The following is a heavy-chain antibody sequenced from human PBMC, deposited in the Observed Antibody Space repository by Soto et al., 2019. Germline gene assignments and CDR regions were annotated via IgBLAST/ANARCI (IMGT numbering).Heavy chain of an antibody. CDR2: TYYRSKWYN. Sequence: PSQTLSLTCAISGDSVSSNSAAWNWIRQSPSRGLEWLGRTYYRSKWYNDYAVSVKSRITINPDTSKNQFSLQLNSVTPEDTAVYYCARAGFGVVTYYYYGMDVWGQGTTVTVSS. V-gene: IGHV6-1*01. CDR3: ARAGFGVVTYYYYGMDV. CDR1: GDSVSSNSAA. D-gene: IGHD3-3*01. J-gene: IGHJ6*02.